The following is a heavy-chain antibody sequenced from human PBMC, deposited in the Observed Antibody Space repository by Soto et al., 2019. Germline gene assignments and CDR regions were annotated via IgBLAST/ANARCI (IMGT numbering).Heavy chain of an antibody. V-gene: IGHV1-69*13. CDR2: IIPIFGTA. CDR1: GGTFSSYA. D-gene: IGHD3-22*01. J-gene: IGHJ6*02. CDR3: ARDLKRYYDSSGYGYYYYGMDV. Sequence: SVKVSCKASGGTFSSYAISWVRQAPGQGLEWMGGIIPIFGTANYAQKFQGRVTITADESTATAYMELSSLRSEDTAVYYCARDLKRYYDSSGYGYYYYGMDVWGQGTTVTVSS.